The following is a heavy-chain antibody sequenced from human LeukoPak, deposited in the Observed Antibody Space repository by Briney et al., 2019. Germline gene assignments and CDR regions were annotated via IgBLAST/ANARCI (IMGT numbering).Heavy chain of an antibody. J-gene: IGHJ4*02. D-gene: IGHD1-26*01. CDR1: GFTFSTYA. CDR3: AKDVGGATPYDY. V-gene: IGHV3-23*01. Sequence: GGSLRLSCVASGFTFSTYAMSWLRQAPGKGLEWVSSISGSGGSTYYADSVKGRFTISRDNSKNTLYLQMNSLRAEDTAVYCCAKDVGGATPYDYWGQGTLVTVSS. CDR2: ISGSGGST.